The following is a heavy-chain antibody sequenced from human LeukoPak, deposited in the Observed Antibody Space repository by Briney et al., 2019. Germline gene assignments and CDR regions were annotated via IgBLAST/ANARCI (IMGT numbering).Heavy chain of an antibody. CDR1: GGSISSSSYY. D-gene: IGHD3-22*01. V-gene: IGHV4-39*07. J-gene: IGHJ4*01. CDR2: IYYTGST. CDR3: ARARADYYDSSGHYFGYFDL. Sequence: PSETLSLTCTVSGGSISSSSYYWGWIRQPPGKGLEWIGSIYYTGSTYYNPSLRSQVTMSGDTSKNQLSLRLSSVTAADTAVYYCARARADYYDSSGHYFGYFDLWGRGTLVTVSS.